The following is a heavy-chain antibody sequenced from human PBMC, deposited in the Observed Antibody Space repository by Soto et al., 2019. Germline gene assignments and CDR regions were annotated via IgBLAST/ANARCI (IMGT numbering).Heavy chain of an antibody. D-gene: IGHD2-15*01. CDR2: ISYDGSNK. Sequence: QVQLVESGGGVVQPGRSLRLSCAASGFTFCSYAMHWVRQAPGKGLEWVAVISYDGSNKYYADSVKGRFTISRDNSKNTLYLQMNSLRAEDTAVYYCARALGYCSGGSCYLSPFDYWGQGTLVTVSS. J-gene: IGHJ4*02. CDR1: GFTFCSYA. CDR3: ARALGYCSGGSCYLSPFDY. V-gene: IGHV3-30-3*01.